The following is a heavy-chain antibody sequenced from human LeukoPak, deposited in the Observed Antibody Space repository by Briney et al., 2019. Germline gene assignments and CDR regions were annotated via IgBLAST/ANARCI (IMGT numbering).Heavy chain of an antibody. CDR1: GYTFTGYY. CDR3: ARDSDAAYNWNYSPSGY. CDR2: INPNSGGT. J-gene: IGHJ4*02. Sequence: ASVTVSCKASGYTFTGYYMHWVRQAPGQGLEWMGWINPNSGGTNYAQKFQGRVTMTRDTSISTAYMELSRLRSDDTAVYYCARDSDAAYNWNYSPSGYWGQGTLVTVSS. V-gene: IGHV1-2*02. D-gene: IGHD1-7*01.